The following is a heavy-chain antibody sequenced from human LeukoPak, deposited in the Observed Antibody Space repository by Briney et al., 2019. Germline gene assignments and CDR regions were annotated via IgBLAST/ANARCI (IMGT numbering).Heavy chain of an antibody. J-gene: IGHJ4*02. D-gene: IGHD3-9*01. CDR3: ARGSGLRYFDWLPPDY. Sequence: SETLSLTCAVYGGSFSGYYWSWIRQPPGKGLEWIGEINHSGSTNYNPSLKSRVTISLDTSKNQFPLRLSSVTAADTAVYYCARGSGLRYFDWLPPDYWGQGTLVTVSS. CDR2: INHSGST. V-gene: IGHV4-34*01. CDR1: GGSFSGYY.